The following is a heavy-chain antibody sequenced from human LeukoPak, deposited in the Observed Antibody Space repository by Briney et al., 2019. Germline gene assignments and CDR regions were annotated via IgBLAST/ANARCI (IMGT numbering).Heavy chain of an antibody. V-gene: IGHV4-61*08. J-gene: IGHJ6*03. Sequence: SQTLSLTCTVSGGSITSGGFYWSWVRQPPGKGLEWIGYIYYSGSTNYNPSLKSRVTISVNTSKNQFSLKLSSMTAADTAVYYCARALVEPYYMDVWGKGTTVTVSS. D-gene: IGHD3-16*01. CDR1: GGSITSGGFY. CDR2: IYYSGST. CDR3: ARALVEPYYMDV.